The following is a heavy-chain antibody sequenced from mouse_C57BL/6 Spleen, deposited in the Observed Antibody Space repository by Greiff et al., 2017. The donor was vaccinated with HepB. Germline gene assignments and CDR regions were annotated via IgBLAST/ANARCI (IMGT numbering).Heavy chain of an antibody. V-gene: IGHV1-82*01. Sequence: SGPELVKPGASVKISCKASGYAFSSSWMNWVKQRPGKGLEWIGRIYPGDGDTNYNGKFKGKATLTADKSSSTAYMQLSSLTSEDSAVYFCARSNYYYGSSYGYYAMDYWGQGTSVTVSS. CDR3: ARSNYYYGSSYGYYAMDY. CDR2: IYPGDGDT. J-gene: IGHJ4*01. CDR1: GYAFSSSW. D-gene: IGHD1-1*01.